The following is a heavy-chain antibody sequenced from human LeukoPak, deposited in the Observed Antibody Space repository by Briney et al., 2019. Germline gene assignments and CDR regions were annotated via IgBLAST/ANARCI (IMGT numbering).Heavy chain of an antibody. CDR2: IYYSGSN. V-gene: IGHV4-59*07. CDR1: GGSISSYY. Sequence: SDTLSLTCTLTGGSISSYYWSWTRHPPGKGLEWIGYIYYSGSNNYNPSLKSRVTISVDTSKNQFSLKLSSVTAADAAVYYCARGGYSYTDYWGQGTLVTVSS. J-gene: IGHJ4*02. CDR3: ARGGYSYTDY. D-gene: IGHD5-18*01.